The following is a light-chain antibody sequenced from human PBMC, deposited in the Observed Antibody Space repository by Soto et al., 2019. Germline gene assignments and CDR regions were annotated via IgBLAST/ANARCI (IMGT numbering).Light chain of an antibody. CDR2: KAS. Sequence: DIDVTHSPATLSASVGDRVTITCRASQSISVWLAWYQQKAGKAPNLLIYKASRLESGVPSRFSGSGSETEFTLTISGLQPGDSATYYCQQYNSYSPTFGQGTKVDIK. CDR1: QSISVW. J-gene: IGKJ1*01. V-gene: IGKV1-5*03. CDR3: QQYNSYSPT.